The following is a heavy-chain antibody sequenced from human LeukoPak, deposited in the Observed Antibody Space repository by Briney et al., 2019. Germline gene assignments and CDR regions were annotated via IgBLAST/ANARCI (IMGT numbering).Heavy chain of an antibody. V-gene: IGHV3-21*01. D-gene: IGHD6-6*01. J-gene: IGHJ4*02. CDR1: GFTFSSQS. CDR3: AAVEYSSSSGGY. Sequence: GGSLRLSCAASGFTFSSQSMDWVRQAPGKGLEWVSSISSSSRDIYYADSVKGRFTISRDNAKNSLYLQMNSLRVEDTAVYYCAAVEYSSSSGGYWGQGTLVTVSS. CDR2: ISSSSRDI.